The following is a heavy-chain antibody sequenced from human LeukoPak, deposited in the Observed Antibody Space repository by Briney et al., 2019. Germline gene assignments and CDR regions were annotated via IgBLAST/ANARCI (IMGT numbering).Heavy chain of an antibody. D-gene: IGHD5-24*01. Sequence: PSETLSLTCAVYGGSFSGYYWSWIRQPPGKGLEWIGEINHSGSTNYNPSLKSRVTISVDTSKNQFSLKLSSVTAADTAVYYCATGGRWLHPYFDYWGQGTLVTVSS. CDR3: ATGGRWLHPYFDY. J-gene: IGHJ4*02. CDR1: GGSFSGYY. V-gene: IGHV4-34*01. CDR2: INHSGST.